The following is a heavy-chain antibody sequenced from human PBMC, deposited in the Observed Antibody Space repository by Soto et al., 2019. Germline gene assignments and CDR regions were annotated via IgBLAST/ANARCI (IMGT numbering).Heavy chain of an antibody. CDR2: MNPNSGNT. Sequence: QVQLVQSGAEVKKPGASVKVSCKASGYTFTRYDINWVRQATGQGLEWMGWMNPNSGNTGYAQKFQGRVTMTRNTSISTAYMELSSLRSEDTAVYYCARESGRSGWFGELSSPDYGMDVWGQGTTVTVSS. CDR3: ARESGRSGWFGELSSPDYGMDV. V-gene: IGHV1-8*01. J-gene: IGHJ6*02. D-gene: IGHD3-10*01. CDR1: GYTFTRYD.